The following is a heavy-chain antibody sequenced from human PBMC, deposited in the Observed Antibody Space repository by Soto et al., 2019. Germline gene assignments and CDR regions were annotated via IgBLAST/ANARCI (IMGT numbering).Heavy chain of an antibody. V-gene: IGHV3-23*01. CDR3: AKDPSSGGSFYHY. CDR1: GFTFSSYA. CDR2: ISGSGGRT. D-gene: IGHD2-15*01. J-gene: IGHJ4*02. Sequence: PGGSLRLSCAASGFTFSSYAMSWVRQVPGKGLEWVSAISGSGGRTYYADSVKGRFTISRDNSKNTLYLQMNSLRAEDTAVYFCAKDPSSGGSFYHYWGQGTLVTVSS.